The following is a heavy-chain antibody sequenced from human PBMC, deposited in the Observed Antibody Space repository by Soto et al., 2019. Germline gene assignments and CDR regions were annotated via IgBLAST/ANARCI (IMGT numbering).Heavy chain of an antibody. D-gene: IGHD2-2*01. CDR1: GFTFSSYS. J-gene: IGHJ4*02. Sequence: PGGSLRLSCAASGFTFSSYSMNWVRQAPGKGLEWVSSISSSSSYIYYADSVKGRFTISRDNAKNSLYLQMNSLRAEDTAVYYCARDRDGPLVVPAAIAYWXQGTLVTVSS. CDR2: ISSSSSYI. CDR3: ARDRDGPLVVPAAIAY. V-gene: IGHV3-21*01.